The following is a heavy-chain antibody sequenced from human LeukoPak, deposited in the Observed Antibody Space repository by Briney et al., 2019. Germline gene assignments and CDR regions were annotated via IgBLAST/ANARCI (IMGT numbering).Heavy chain of an antibody. Sequence: GRSLRLSCVVSGFTFSSYGMHWVRQAPGKGLEWVAVISYDGSYKYYEDSVKGRFTVSRDNSKNTVYLQMSSLRPEDTAVYYCAKVGKVASVLDPWGQGTLVTVSS. CDR2: ISYDGSYK. J-gene: IGHJ5*02. CDR1: GFTFSSYG. CDR3: AKVGKVASVLDP. D-gene: IGHD2-15*01. V-gene: IGHV3-30*18.